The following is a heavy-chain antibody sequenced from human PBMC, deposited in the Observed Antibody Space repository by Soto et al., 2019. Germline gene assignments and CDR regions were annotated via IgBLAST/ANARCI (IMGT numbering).Heavy chain of an antibody. CDR1: GYIFTGYC. V-gene: IGHV1-2*02. CDR2: INPNSGGT. J-gene: IGHJ5*02. D-gene: IGHD2-21*01. Sequence: GASVKVSCKASGYIFTGYCMNWVRQAPGQGLEWMGGINPNSGGTNYAQKFQGRVTMTTDTSISTAYMELSGLRSDDTAIYYCARPYCGTNSCHNWFDPWARAPWSPSPQ. CDR3: ARPYCGTNSCHNWFDP.